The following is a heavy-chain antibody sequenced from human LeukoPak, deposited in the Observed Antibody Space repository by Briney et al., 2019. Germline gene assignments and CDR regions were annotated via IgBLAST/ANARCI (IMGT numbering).Heavy chain of an antibody. V-gene: IGHV1-8*01. D-gene: IGHD3-22*01. CDR3: ARARRITMIVVVTSYYFDY. Sequence: GASVKFSCKASGYTFTSYDINWVRQATGQGLEWMGWMNPNSGNTGYAQKFQGRVTMTRNTSISTAYMELSSLRSEDTAVYYCARARRITMIVVVTSYYFDYWGQGTLVTVSS. CDR1: GYTFTSYD. J-gene: IGHJ4*02. CDR2: MNPNSGNT.